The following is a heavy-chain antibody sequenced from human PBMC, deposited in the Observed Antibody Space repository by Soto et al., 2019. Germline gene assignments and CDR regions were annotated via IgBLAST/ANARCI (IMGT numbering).Heavy chain of an antibody. Sequence: EGSLRLSCVASWFTVSSNYMSWVRQAPGKGLEWVSVIYSGGSTYYADSVKGRFTISRDNSKNTLYLQMNSLRAEDTAVYYCARSSNSIAAAGTGFDYWGQGTLVTVSS. J-gene: IGHJ4*02. CDR3: ARSSNSIAAAGTGFDY. V-gene: IGHV3-53*01. D-gene: IGHD6-13*01. CDR2: IYSGGST. CDR1: WFTVSSNY.